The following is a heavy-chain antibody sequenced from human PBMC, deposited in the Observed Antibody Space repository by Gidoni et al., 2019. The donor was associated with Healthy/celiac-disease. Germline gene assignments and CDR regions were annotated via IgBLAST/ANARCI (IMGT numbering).Heavy chain of an antibody. Sequence: EVQLLESGGGLVQPGGSLRLSCAASGFTFSSYAMSWVRQAPGKGLEWVSAISGSGGSTYYADSVKGRFTISRDNSKNTLYLQMNSLRAEDTAVYYCAILRGQTGYYGMDVWGQGTTVTVSS. CDR1: GFTFSSYA. D-gene: IGHD3-10*01. V-gene: IGHV3-23*01. J-gene: IGHJ6*02. CDR3: AILRGQTGYYGMDV. CDR2: ISGSGGST.